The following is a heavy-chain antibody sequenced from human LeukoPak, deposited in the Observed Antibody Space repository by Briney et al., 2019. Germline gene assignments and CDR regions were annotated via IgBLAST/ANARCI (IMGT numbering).Heavy chain of an antibody. CDR1: GFSFSSYG. D-gene: IGHD3-3*01. J-gene: IGHJ4*02. V-gene: IGHV3-30*18. Sequence: GGSLRLSCAASGFSFSSYGMHWVRQAPGKGLEWVALTSYDGSNKYYGDSVKGRFTISRDDSKNTLYLQMNSLRAQDTAVYYCAKMPGDFWSAFYHYFDFWGQGTLVTVSS. CDR3: AKMPGDFWSAFYHYFDF. CDR2: TSYDGSNK.